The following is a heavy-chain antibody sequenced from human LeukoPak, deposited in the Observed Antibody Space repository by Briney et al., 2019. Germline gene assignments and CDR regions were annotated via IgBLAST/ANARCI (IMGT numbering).Heavy chain of an antibody. J-gene: IGHJ4*02. CDR1: GGTFSSYA. D-gene: IGHD4-17*01. V-gene: IGHV1-69*06. CDR3: ARTTGRDGDYQL. CDR2: IIPIFGTA. Sequence: ASVTVSCKASGGTFSSYAISWVRQAPGQGLEWMGGIIPIFGTANYAQKFQGRVTITADKSTSTAYMELSSLRSEDTAVYYCARTTGRDGDYQLWGQGTLVTVSS.